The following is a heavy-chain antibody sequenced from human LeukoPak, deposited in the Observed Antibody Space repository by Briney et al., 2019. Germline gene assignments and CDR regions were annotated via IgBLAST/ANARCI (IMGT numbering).Heavy chain of an antibody. CDR1: GFTFSSYS. CDR3: ARASVDYFDY. J-gene: IGHJ4*02. CDR2: ISGSSSYI. Sequence: PGGSLRLSCAASGFTFSSYSMNWVRQAPGKGLEWVSSISGSSSYIYYADSVKGRFTISRDNAKNSLYLQMNSLRAEDTSVYYCARASVDYFDYWGQGTLVTVSS. V-gene: IGHV3-21*01.